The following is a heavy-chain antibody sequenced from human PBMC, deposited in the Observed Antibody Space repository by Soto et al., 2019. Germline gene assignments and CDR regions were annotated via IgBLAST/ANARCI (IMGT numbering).Heavy chain of an antibody. Sequence: SETLSLTCAVYGGSFSGYYWSWIRQPPGKGLEWIGEINHSGSTNYNPSLKSRVTISVDTSKNQFSLKLSSVTAADTAVYYCARDLGPWLRPRAYNWFDPWGQGTLVTVSS. J-gene: IGHJ5*02. CDR2: INHSGST. CDR3: ARDLGPWLRPRAYNWFDP. CDR1: GGSFSGYY. V-gene: IGHV4-34*01. D-gene: IGHD5-12*01.